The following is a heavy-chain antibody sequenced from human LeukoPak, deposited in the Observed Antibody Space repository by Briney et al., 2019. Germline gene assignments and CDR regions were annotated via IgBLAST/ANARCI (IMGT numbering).Heavy chain of an antibody. CDR2: IYYGGST. CDR3: ARGRQVVPAVTGADYMDV. Sequence: SETLSLTCTVSGGSISSYYWSWIRQPAGKGLEWIGYIYYGGSTFYSPSLKSRVTISVDPSKNQFSLELSSVTAADTAVYYCARGRQVVPAVTGADYMDVWGKGTTVTVSS. J-gene: IGHJ6*03. D-gene: IGHD2-2*01. V-gene: IGHV4-59*06. CDR1: GGSISSYY.